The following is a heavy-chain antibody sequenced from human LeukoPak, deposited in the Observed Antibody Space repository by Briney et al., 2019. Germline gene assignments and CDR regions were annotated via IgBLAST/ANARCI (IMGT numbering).Heavy chain of an antibody. V-gene: IGHV3-23*01. CDR3: AEAGSSGWYEDWYFQH. Sequence: GGSLRLSCAASGFTFSSYSMNWVRQAPGKGLEWVSAISGSGGSTYYADSVKGRFTISRDNSKNTLYLQMNSLRAEDTAVYYCAEAGSSGWYEDWYFQHWGQGTLVTVSS. CDR2: ISGSGGST. CDR1: GFTFSSYS. D-gene: IGHD6-19*01. J-gene: IGHJ1*01.